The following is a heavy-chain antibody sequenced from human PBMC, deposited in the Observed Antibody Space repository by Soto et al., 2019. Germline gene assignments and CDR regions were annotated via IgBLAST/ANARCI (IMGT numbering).Heavy chain of an antibody. CDR1: GYTFTSYY. D-gene: IGHD6-13*01. Sequence: ASVKVSCKASGYTFTSYYMHWVRQAPGRGLEWMGRINTCGGSTNYAQKFEGWVTMTRDTSINTAYLELNGLTSDDTAIYYCARDIYMAAAGKAYDYWGQGTLVTVSS. CDR3: ARDIYMAAAGKAYDY. J-gene: IGHJ4*02. CDR2: INTCGGST. V-gene: IGHV1-2*04.